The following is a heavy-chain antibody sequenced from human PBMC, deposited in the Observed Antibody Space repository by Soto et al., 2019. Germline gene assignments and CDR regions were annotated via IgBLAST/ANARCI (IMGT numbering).Heavy chain of an antibody. CDR1: GYTSTNYD. CDR3: ARGRFRRTWFDP. D-gene: IGHD3-16*01. Sequence: QVQLVQSGAEVKKPGASVKVSCKASGYTSTNYDIHWVRQATGQGLEWMGWMNPDSGNTGQSKQFQGRVTMTRDTSISTAYIEMSSLRSEDTAVYYCARGRFRRTWFDPWGQGTLVTVSS. J-gene: IGHJ5*02. V-gene: IGHV1-8*01. CDR2: MNPDSGNT.